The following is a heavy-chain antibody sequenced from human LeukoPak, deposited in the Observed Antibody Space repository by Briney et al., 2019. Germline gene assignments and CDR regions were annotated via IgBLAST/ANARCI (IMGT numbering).Heavy chain of an antibody. CDR2: IYYSGST. CDR1: GGSISSYY. V-gene: IGHV4-59*12. CDR3: ARKGGSSSTLYYYYYYMDV. Sequence: TSETLSLTCTVSGGSISSYYWSWIRQPPGRGLEWIGYIYYSGSTNYNPSLKSRVTISVDTSKNQFSLKLSSVTAADTAVYYCARKGGSSSTLYYYYYYMDVWGKGTTVTVSS. D-gene: IGHD6-6*01. J-gene: IGHJ6*03.